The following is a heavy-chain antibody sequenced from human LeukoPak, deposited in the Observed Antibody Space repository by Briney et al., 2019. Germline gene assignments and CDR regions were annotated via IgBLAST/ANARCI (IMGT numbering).Heavy chain of an antibody. CDR2: INPNSGGT. D-gene: IGHD1-26*01. Sequence: ALVKVSCKASGYTFTDYHMHWVRQAPGQGLEWMGRINPNSGGTNYAQKFQGRVTMTRDTSISTAYLELSRLRSDDTAVYYCAREVGGTTLDFQHWGQGTLVTVSS. CDR1: GYTFTDYH. J-gene: IGHJ1*01. CDR3: AREVGGTTLDFQH. V-gene: IGHV1-2*06.